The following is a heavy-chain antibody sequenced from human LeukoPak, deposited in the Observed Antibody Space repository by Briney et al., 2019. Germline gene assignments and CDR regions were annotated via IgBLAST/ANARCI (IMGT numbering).Heavy chain of an antibody. D-gene: IGHD6-19*01. CDR3: AIMTLRGSGWYDGVDY. V-gene: IGHV3-30*02. Sequence: PGGSLRLSCAASGFTFSSYGMHWVRQAPGKGLEWVAFIRYDGSNKYYAGSVKGRFTISRDSSKNTLCLQMNSLRAEDTAVYYCAIMTLRGSGWYDGVDYWGQGTLVTVSS. J-gene: IGHJ4*02. CDR1: GFTFSSYG. CDR2: IRYDGSNK.